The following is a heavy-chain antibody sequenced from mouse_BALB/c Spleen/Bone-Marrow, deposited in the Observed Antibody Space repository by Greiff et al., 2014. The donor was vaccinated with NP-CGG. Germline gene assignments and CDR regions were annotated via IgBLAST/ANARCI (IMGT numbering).Heavy chain of an antibody. CDR2: ISDGGGYT. D-gene: IGHD2-10*02. V-gene: IGHV5-4*02. J-gene: IGHJ4*01. CDR1: GFTFSDYY. CDR3: ARSGERYGAMDY. Sequence: EVMLVESGGGLVKPGGSLKLSCAASGFTFSDYYMYWVRQTPEKRLEWVATISDGGGYTCYPDSVWGRFTISRDNAKNNLYLQMSSLKSEDTAMYYCARSGERYGAMDYWGQGTSVNVFS.